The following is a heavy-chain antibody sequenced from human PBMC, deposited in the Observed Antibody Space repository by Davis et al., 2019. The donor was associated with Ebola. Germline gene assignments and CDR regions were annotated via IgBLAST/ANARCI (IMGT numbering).Heavy chain of an antibody. CDR3: ARKGYCSSTSCYYSRKEEYFQH. V-gene: IGHV4-34*01. D-gene: IGHD2-2*01. CDR2: INHGGST. Sequence: MPSETLSLTCAVYGGSFSGYYWSWIRQPPGKGLEWIGEINHGGSTNYNPSLKSRVTISVDTSKNQFSLKLSSVTAADTAVYYCARKGYCSSTSCYYSRKEEYFQHWGQGTLVTVSS. J-gene: IGHJ1*01. CDR1: GGSFSGYY.